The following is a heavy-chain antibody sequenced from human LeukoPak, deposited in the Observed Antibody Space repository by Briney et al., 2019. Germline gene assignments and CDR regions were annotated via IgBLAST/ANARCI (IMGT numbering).Heavy chain of an antibody. D-gene: IGHD1-26*01. V-gene: IGHV1-69*05. CDR3: ARDDGSATMGFDS. CDR2: VIPILGTT. Sequence: SVKVSCKASGPPFSRSAISWVRQAPGQGLEWMGGVIPILGTTNYAQKFQDRVSITTDESTSTAYMEVTSLRSVDTAVYYCARDDGSATMGFDSWGQGTLVTVSS. CDR1: GPPFSRSA. J-gene: IGHJ4*02.